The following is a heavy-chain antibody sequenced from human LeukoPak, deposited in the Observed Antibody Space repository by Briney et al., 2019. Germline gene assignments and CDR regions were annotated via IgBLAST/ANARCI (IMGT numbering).Heavy chain of an antibody. J-gene: IGHJ6*03. D-gene: IGHD3-22*01. CDR2: IKQDGSEK. Sequence: GGSLRLSCAASGFTFSSYWMSWVRQAPGKGLEWVANIKQDGSEKYYVDSVKGRFTISRDNAKNSLYMQMNSLRAEDTAVYYCAREFPGLYYYYYYMDVWGKGTTVTISS. CDR3: AREFPGLYYYYYYMDV. V-gene: IGHV3-7*01. CDR1: GFTFSSYW.